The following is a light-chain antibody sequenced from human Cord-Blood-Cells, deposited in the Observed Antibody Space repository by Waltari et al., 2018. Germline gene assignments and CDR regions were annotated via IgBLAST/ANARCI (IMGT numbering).Light chain of an antibody. CDR2: KDR. J-gene: IGLJ2*01. Sequence: SYELTQPPSVSVSPGQTASITCSGDKLGDTYACWYQQKPGQSPVLVIYKDRKRPSGIPERFSGSNSGNTATLTISGTQAMDEADYYCQAWDSSVVFGGGTKLTVL. V-gene: IGLV3-1*01. CDR3: QAWDSSVV. CDR1: KLGDTY.